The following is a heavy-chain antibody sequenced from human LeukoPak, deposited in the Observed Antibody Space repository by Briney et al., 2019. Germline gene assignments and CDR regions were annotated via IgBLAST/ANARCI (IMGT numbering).Heavy chain of an antibody. J-gene: IGHJ5*02. Sequence: SETLSLTCAVSGGSLSGYYWTWIRQPPGKGLEWIGEINHSGSTNYSPSLKSRVTISVDTSRKQFFLRLSSVTAADTAVYYCARAPDLDWFDPWGQGTLVTVSS. V-gene: IGHV4-34*01. D-gene: IGHD3-3*01. CDR2: INHSGST. CDR3: ARAPDLDWFDP. CDR1: GGSLSGYY.